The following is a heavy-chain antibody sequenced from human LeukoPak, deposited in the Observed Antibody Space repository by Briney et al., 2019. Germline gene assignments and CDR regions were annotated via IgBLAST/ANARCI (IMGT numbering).Heavy chain of an antibody. J-gene: IGHJ4*02. CDR1: SGYW. D-gene: IGHD2-2*01. CDR2: ISSSSSYI. CDR3: ARGPSRSRGTFDY. Sequence: GGSLRLSCAAFSGYWMTWVRQAPGKGLEWVSSISSSSSYIYYADSVKGRFTISRDNAKNSLYLQMNSLRAEDTAVYYCARGPSRSRGTFDYWGQGTLVTVSS. V-gene: IGHV3-21*01.